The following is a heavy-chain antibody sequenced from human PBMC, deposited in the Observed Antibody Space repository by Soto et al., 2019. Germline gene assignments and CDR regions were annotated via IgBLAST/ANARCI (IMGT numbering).Heavy chain of an antibody. J-gene: IGHJ6*02. CDR3: ARSACGGDCYSGYYYYYGLDV. V-gene: IGHV3-66*01. CDR2: ISSVDNT. CDR1: GFTFSSYA. Sequence: SGGSLRLSCAASGFTFSSYAMSWVRQAPGKGLEWVSVISSVDNTYYAGSVKGRFTISRDNSKNTLYLQMNNLRAEDTAVYYCARSACGGDCYSGYYYYYGLDVWGLGTTVTVSS. D-gene: IGHD2-21*02.